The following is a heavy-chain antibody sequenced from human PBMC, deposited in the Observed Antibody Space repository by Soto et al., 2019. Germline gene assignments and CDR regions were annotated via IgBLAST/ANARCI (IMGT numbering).Heavy chain of an antibody. V-gene: IGHV2-5*02. J-gene: IGHJ6*02. CDR1: GFSLSTSGVG. D-gene: IGHD2-15*01. Sequence: QITLKESGPTLVKPTQTLTLTCTFSGFSLSTSGVGVGWIRQPPGKALEWLALIYWDDDKRYSPSLTSRLTVNKPTLXNQVVLTMTNMDPVDTATYYCAHVLVVVANYGMDVWGQGTTVTVSS. CDR2: IYWDDDK. CDR3: AHVLVVVANYGMDV.